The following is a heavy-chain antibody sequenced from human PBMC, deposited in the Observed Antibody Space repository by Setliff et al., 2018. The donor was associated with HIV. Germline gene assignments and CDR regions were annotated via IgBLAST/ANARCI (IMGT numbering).Heavy chain of an antibody. J-gene: IGHJ3*01. Sequence: ASVKVSCKALTFLVTGYNIHWVRLAPGHGPEWLGRINQNNGGTDYAQKFQGRVTMSLDTPTNTVYLELKGLTSDDTAVYYCAKPRIFDSFDVWGPGTVVTVSS. D-gene: IGHD2-15*01. CDR2: INQNNGGT. CDR1: TFLVTGYN. V-gene: IGHV1-2*06. CDR3: AKPRIFDSFDV.